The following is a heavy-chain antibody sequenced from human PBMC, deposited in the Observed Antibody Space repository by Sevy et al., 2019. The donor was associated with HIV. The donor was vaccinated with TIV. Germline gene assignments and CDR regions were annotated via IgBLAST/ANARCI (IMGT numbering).Heavy chain of an antibody. CDR1: GFTFSSYA. D-gene: IGHD1-26*01. Sequence: GGSLRLSCAASGFTFSSYAMSWVRQAPGKGLEWVSAISGSGGSTYYADSVKGRFTISRDNSKNTLYLQMNSLRAEDTAVYYCAKEGSVSYYDRDAFDIWGQGTMVTVSS. CDR3: AKEGSVSYYDRDAFDI. CDR2: ISGSGGST. V-gene: IGHV3-23*01. J-gene: IGHJ3*02.